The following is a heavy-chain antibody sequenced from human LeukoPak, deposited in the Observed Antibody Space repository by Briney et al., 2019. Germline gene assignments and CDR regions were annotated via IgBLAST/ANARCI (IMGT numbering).Heavy chain of an antibody. J-gene: IGHJ4*02. CDR2: ISSSGSTI. CDR1: GFTFSDYY. Sequence: GGSLRLSCAASGFTFSDYYMSWIRQAPGKGLEWVSYISSSGSTIYYADSVKGRFTIPRDNAKNSLYLQMNSLRAEDTAVYYCAREYYDFWSGYRFHDYWGQGTLVTVSS. CDR3: AREYYDFWSGYRFHDY. D-gene: IGHD3-3*01. V-gene: IGHV3-11*01.